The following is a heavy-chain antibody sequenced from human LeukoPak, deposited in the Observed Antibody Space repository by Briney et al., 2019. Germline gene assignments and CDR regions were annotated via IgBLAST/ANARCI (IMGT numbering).Heavy chain of an antibody. V-gene: IGHV3-7*03. D-gene: IGHD6-19*01. CDR1: GFTFSGYW. Sequence: PGGSLRLSCADSGFTFSGYWMNWVRQAPGKGLEWVANINQNGGEKYYVDSVKGRFSISRDNTKGSLFLQLNSLRAEDTAVYYCARADSSGWYSPTYWGQGTLVTVSS. J-gene: IGHJ4*02. CDR3: ARADSSGWYSPTY. CDR2: INQNGGEK.